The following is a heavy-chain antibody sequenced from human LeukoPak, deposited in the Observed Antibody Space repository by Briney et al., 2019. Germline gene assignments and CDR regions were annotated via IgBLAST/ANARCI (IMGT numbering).Heavy chain of an antibody. D-gene: IGHD1/OR15-1a*01. J-gene: IGHJ6*02. V-gene: IGHV1-8*01. Sequence: ASVKVSCKASGYTFTSYDINWVRQATGQGLEWMGWMNPSSGNTGYAQKFQGRVTMTRNTSISTAYVELSSLRSEDTAVYYCARWHNRDYYYGMDVWGQGTTVTVSS. CDR2: MNPSSGNT. CDR3: ARWHNRDYYYGMDV. CDR1: GYTFTSYD.